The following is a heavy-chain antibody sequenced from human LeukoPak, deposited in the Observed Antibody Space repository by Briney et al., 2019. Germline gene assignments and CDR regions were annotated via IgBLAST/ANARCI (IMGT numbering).Heavy chain of an antibody. V-gene: IGHV3-7*01. D-gene: IGHD3-22*01. Sequence: GGSLRLSCAASGFTFSSYWMSWVRQAPGKGLEWVANIKQDGSEKYYVDSVKGRFTISRDNAKNSLYLQMNSLRAEDTAVYYCARVGPRKKDYYDSSGYSDYWGQGTLVTVSS. CDR2: IKQDGSEK. CDR1: GFTFSSYW. CDR3: ARVGPRKKDYYDSSGYSDY. J-gene: IGHJ4*02.